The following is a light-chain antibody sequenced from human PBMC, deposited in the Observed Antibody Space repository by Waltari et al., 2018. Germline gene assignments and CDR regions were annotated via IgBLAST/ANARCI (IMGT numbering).Light chain of an antibody. Sequence: SALTQPRSVSGSPGQSVTISCPGSNSEIGAYNYASWYQQHPGRAPKLMIYDVNKRPSGVPRRFSGSKSGNTASLTISGLQAEDETDYYCSSYAGGSLFVFGDGTKVTVL. V-gene: IGLV2-11*01. CDR1: NSEIGAYNY. CDR2: DVN. J-gene: IGLJ1*01. CDR3: SSYAGGSLFV.